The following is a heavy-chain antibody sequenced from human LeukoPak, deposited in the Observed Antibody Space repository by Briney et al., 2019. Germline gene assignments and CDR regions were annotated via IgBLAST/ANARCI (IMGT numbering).Heavy chain of an antibody. CDR1: GGSISSSSYY. D-gene: IGHD6-19*01. V-gene: IGHV4-39*07. CDR2: IYYSGST. Sequence: PSETLSLTCTVSGGSISSSSYYWGWIRQPPGKGLEWIGSIYYSGSTYYNPSLKSRVTISVDTSQDQFSLRLSSVTAADTAIYYCARGDSGVRWFDPWGQGALVTVSS. CDR3: ARGDSGVRWFDP. J-gene: IGHJ5*02.